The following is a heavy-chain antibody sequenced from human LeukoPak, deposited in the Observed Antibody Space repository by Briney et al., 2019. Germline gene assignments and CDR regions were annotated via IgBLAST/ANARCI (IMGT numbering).Heavy chain of an antibody. CDR1: GFTFSSYA. CDR3: AKGPGGSYLNWFDP. D-gene: IGHD1-26*01. CDR2: ISGSGGST. Sequence: GGSLRLACAASGFTFSSYAMSWVRQAPGKGLEWVSAISGSGGSTYYADSVKGRFTISRDNSKNTLYLQMNSLRAEDTAVYYCAKGPGGSYLNWFDPWGQGTLVTVSS. V-gene: IGHV3-23*01. J-gene: IGHJ5*02.